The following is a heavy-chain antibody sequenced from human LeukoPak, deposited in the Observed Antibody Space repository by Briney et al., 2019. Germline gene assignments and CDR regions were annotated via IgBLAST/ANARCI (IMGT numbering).Heavy chain of an antibody. Sequence: GGSLRLSCAASGFTFSSYSMNWVRQAPGKGLEWISYISSTGDTIYFADSVRGRFTISRDTAKNSLYLQMNSLRAEDTAVYYCARDQYNWNSPYYFDYWGQGTLVTVSS. CDR2: ISSTGDTI. V-gene: IGHV3-48*01. J-gene: IGHJ4*02. D-gene: IGHD1-7*01. CDR1: GFTFSSYS. CDR3: ARDQYNWNSPYYFDY.